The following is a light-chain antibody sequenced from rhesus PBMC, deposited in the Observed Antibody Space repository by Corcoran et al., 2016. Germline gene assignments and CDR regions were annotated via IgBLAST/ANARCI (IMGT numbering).Light chain of an antibody. CDR1: QSLLESEDGNTY. V-gene: IGKV2-104*02. Sequence: DVVMTQTPLSLSVTPGEPASISCRSSQSLLESEDGNTYLDWYLQNAGQSPHLWIYEVSNRAAGVPDRISGSGSDTDFTLNISRVEAEDVGVYYCMQGVEFPMYSFGQWTKVEIK. J-gene: IGKJ2*01. CDR2: EVS. CDR3: MQGVEFPMYS.